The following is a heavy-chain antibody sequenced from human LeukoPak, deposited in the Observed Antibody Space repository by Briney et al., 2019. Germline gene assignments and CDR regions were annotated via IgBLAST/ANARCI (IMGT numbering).Heavy chain of an antibody. CDR1: GFTFSNYA. J-gene: IGHJ4*02. CDR3: ARDPAGNYYFDY. CDR2: ISYDGSRE. V-gene: IGHV3-30-3*01. Sequence: GRSLRLSCAASGFTFSNYAMHWVRQAPGKGLEWVALISYDGSREYYADSVKGRFTISRDNSKNTLYLQMNSLRPEDTTVYFCARDPAGNYYFDYLGQGTLVTVSS.